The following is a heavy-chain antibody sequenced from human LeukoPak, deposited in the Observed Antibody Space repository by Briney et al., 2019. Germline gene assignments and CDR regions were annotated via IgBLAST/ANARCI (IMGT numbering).Heavy chain of an antibody. CDR2: IIPILGIA. D-gene: IGHD2-15*01. CDR3: ARESPCSGGSCIPWRHFDY. CDR1: GGTFSSYA. J-gene: IGHJ4*02. Sequence: SVKVSCMASGGTFSSYAISWVRQAPGQGLEWMGRIIPILGIANYAQKFQGRVTITADKSTSTAYMELSSLRSEDTAVYYCARESPCSGGSCIPWRHFDYWGQGTLVTVSS. V-gene: IGHV1-69*04.